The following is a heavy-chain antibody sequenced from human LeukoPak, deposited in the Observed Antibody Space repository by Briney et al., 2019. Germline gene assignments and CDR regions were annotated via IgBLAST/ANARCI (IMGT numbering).Heavy chain of an antibody. CDR1: GFTVSSNS. CDR2: IYSDNT. D-gene: IGHD6-19*01. J-gene: IGHJ6*03. CDR3: ARGGWYKSYMDV. Sequence: GGSLRLSCTVSGFTVSSNSMSWVRQAPGKGLEWVSFIYSDNTHYSDSVKGRFTISRDNSKNTLYLQMNSLRSEDTAVYYCARGGWYKSYMDVWGKGTTVIVSS. V-gene: IGHV3-53*01.